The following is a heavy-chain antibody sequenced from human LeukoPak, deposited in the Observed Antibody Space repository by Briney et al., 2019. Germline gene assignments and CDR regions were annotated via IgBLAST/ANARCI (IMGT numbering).Heavy chain of an antibody. CDR1: GFTFNDYY. Sequence: GGSLRLSCAASGFTFNDYYMCWIRQAPGKGLEWVSSISSSSSYIYYADSVKGRFTISRDNAKNSLYLQMNSLRAEDTAVYYCARLAVTGEDDSFDYWGQGTLVTVSS. V-gene: IGHV3-11*06. CDR2: ISSSSSYI. D-gene: IGHD6-19*01. J-gene: IGHJ4*02. CDR3: ARLAVTGEDDSFDY.